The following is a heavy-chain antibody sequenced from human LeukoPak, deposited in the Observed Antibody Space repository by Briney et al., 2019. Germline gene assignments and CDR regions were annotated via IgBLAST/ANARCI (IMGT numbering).Heavy chain of an antibody. V-gene: IGHV3-21*04. CDR2: ISSSSSYM. Sequence: GGSLRLSCAASGFTFSSYSMNWVRQAPGKGLEWVSSISSSSSYMYYADSVKGRFTISRDNAKNSLYLQMNSLRAEDTAVYYCAKGYDSSGYSTHYFDYWGQGTLVTVSS. J-gene: IGHJ4*02. CDR3: AKGYDSSGYSTHYFDY. CDR1: GFTFSSYS. D-gene: IGHD3-22*01.